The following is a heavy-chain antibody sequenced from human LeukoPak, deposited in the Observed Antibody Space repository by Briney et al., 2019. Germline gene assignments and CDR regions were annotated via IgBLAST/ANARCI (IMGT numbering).Heavy chain of an antibody. CDR1: GGSISSYY. J-gene: IGHJ3*02. Sequence: PSETLSLTCTVSGGSISSYYWSWIRHPPGQGLEWVGYIYYSGSTNYNPSLKSRVTISVDTSKNQFSLKLSSVTAADTAVYYCARGLLDGYSHPAAFDIWGQGTMVSVSS. CDR2: IYYSGST. CDR3: ARGLLDGYSHPAAFDI. V-gene: IGHV4-59*01. D-gene: IGHD5-24*01.